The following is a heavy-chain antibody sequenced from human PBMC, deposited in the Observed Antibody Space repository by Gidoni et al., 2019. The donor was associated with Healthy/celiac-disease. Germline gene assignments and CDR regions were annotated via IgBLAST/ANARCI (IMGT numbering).Heavy chain of an antibody. J-gene: IGHJ1*01. V-gene: IGHV3-30*18. D-gene: IGHD4-17*01. CDR1: GFTFSSYG. CDR3: AKDRSSGDYLEYFQH. Sequence: RSLRLSCAASGFTFSSYGMHWVRQAPGKGLECVAVISYDGSNKYYADSVKGRFTISRDNSKKTLYLQMNSLRTEDTAVYYCAKDRSSGDYLEYFQHWGQGTLVTVSS. CDR2: ISYDGSNK.